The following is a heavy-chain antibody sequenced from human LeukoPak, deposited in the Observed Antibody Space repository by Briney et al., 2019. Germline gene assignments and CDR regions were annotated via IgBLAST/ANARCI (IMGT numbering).Heavy chain of an antibody. J-gene: IGHJ4*02. CDR1: GFTVSNNY. D-gene: IGHD2-8*02. V-gene: IGHV3-53*01. CDR3: ARDLVH. Sequence: GGSLRLSCAASGFTVSNNYMSWVRQAPGKGLEWVSIISSGGSTDYTDSVKGRFTISRDNSKNTVYLQMNSLRDEDTAVYYCARDLVHWGQGTLVTV. CDR2: ISSGGST.